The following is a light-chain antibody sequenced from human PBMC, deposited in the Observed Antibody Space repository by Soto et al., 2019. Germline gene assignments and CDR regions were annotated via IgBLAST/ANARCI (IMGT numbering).Light chain of an antibody. V-gene: IGLV1-40*01. CDR2: GNT. CDR1: SSNIGAGYD. J-gene: IGLJ3*02. Sequence: QSVLTQPPSVSGAPGQRVTISCTGSSSNIGAGYDVHWYQQLPGRAPKLLIYGNTNRPSGVPDRFSGSKSGTSASLTVSGLQAEDEADYYCSSYAGKGVFGGGTKLTVL. CDR3: SSYAGKGV.